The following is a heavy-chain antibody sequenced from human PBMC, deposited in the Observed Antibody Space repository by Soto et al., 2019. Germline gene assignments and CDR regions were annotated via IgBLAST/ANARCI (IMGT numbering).Heavy chain of an antibody. CDR2: IFSNDEK. CDR3: ARIISEPYQNHDAFDI. J-gene: IGHJ3*02. Sequence: QVTLKESGPVLVKPTETLTLTCTVSGFSLSNARMGVSWIRQPPGKALEWLAHIFSNDEKSYSTSLKSRLTISKDTSKSQVGLTMTNMDPVDTATYYCARIISEPYQNHDAFDIWGQGTMVTVSS. D-gene: IGHD1-26*01. V-gene: IGHV2-26*01. CDR1: GFSLSNARMG.